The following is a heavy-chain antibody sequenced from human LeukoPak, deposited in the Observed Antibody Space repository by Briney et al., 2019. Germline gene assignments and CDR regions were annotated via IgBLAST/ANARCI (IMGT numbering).Heavy chain of an antibody. D-gene: IGHD3-10*01. CDR2: IIPILGIA. CDR3: ARDLGESNDY. V-gene: IGHV1-69*04. J-gene: IGHJ4*02. Sequence: SVTVSCKASGGTFSSYAISWVRQAPGQGLEWMGRIIPILGIANYAQKFQGRVTITADKSTSTAYLELSSLRSEDTAVYYCARDLGESNDYWGQGTLVTVSS. CDR1: GGTFSSYA.